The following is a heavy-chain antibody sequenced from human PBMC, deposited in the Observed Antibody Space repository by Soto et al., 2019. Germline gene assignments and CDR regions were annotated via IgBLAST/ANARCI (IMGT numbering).Heavy chain of an antibody. CDR1: GFTFDDYT. Sequence: PGGSLRLSXAASGFTFDDYTMHWVRQAPGKGLEWVSLISRDGGRTHYADSVKGRFTISRDNSKNSLFLQMNSLRTEDTALYYCAKGAVAVNYFFDYWGQGALVTVSS. J-gene: IGHJ4*02. CDR2: ISRDGGRT. CDR3: AKGAVAVNYFFDY. V-gene: IGHV3-43*01. D-gene: IGHD3-22*01.